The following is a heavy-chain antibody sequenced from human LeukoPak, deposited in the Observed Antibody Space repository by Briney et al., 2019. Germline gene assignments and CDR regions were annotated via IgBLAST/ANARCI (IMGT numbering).Heavy chain of an antibody. V-gene: IGHV1-2*02. CDR3: ARGRAYGSGSYPRDY. Sequence: ASVKVSCKASGYTFTGYYMHWVRQAPGQGLEWMGWINPNSGGTNYAQKFQGRVTMTRDTSISTAYMELSRLRSDDTAVYYCARGRAYGSGSYPRDYWGQGTLVTVSS. CDR2: INPNSGGT. J-gene: IGHJ4*02. D-gene: IGHD3-10*01. CDR1: GYTFTGYY.